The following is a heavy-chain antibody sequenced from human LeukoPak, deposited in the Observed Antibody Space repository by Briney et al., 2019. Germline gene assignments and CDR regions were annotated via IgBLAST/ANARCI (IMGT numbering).Heavy chain of an antibody. D-gene: IGHD3/OR15-3a*01. V-gene: IGHV4-34*01. Sequence: NSSETLSLTCAVYGGAFSGYYWGWIRQPPGKGLEWIGEINHRGRTNYKPSLNNPVTISVATSKDQFSLKLSSVTAADTAVYYCARGRWYDFWSGYSPLRWFDPWGQGTLVTVSS. CDR2: INHRGRT. J-gene: IGHJ5*02. CDR1: GGAFSGYY. CDR3: ARGRWYDFWSGYSPLRWFDP.